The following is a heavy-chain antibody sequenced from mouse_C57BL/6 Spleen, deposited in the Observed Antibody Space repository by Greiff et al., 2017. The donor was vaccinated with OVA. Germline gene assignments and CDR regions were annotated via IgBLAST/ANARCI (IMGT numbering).Heavy chain of an antibody. CDR2: INYDGSST. D-gene: IGHD1-1*01. CDR3: ARSTVVALDY. V-gene: IGHV5-16*01. CDR1: GFTFSDYY. Sequence: EVQRVESEGGLVQPGSSMKLSCTASGFTFSDYYMAWVRQVPEKGLEWVANINYDGSSTYYLDSLKSRFIISRDNAKNILYLQMSSLKSEDTATYYCARSTVVALDYWGQGTTLTVSS. J-gene: IGHJ2*01.